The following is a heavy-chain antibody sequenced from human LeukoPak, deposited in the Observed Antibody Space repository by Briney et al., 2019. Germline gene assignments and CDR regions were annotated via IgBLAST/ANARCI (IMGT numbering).Heavy chain of an antibody. V-gene: IGHV3-43*01. Sequence: GGPLRLSCAASGFTFDDYTMHWVRQAPGKGLEWVSLISWDGGSTYYADSVKGRFTISRDNSKNSLYLQMNSLRTEDTALYYCAKDEDYYDSSGPFDYWGQGTLVTVSS. CDR1: GFTFDDYT. CDR3: AKDEDYYDSSGPFDY. CDR2: ISWDGGST. J-gene: IGHJ4*02. D-gene: IGHD3-22*01.